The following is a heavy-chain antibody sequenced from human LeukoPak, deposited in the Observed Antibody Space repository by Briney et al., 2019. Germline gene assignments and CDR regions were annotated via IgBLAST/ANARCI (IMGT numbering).Heavy chain of an antibody. Sequence: PSETLSLTCAVYGGSFSGYYWSWIRQSPGKGLEWIGEINHSGSTDYNPSLKSRVTLSVDTSKNQFSLKLSSVTAADTAVYYCVRSSSSIFDYWGQGTLVTVSS. D-gene: IGHD6-6*01. CDR3: VRSSSSIFDY. V-gene: IGHV4-34*01. CDR1: GGSFSGYY. J-gene: IGHJ4*02. CDR2: INHSGST.